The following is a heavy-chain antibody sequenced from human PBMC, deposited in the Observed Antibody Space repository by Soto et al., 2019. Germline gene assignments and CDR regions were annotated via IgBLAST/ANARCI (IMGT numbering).Heavy chain of an antibody. CDR1: GFTFSSFT. V-gene: IGHV3-30-3*01. D-gene: IGHD6-19*01. CDR2: ISYDDGTNK. J-gene: IGHJ4*02. CDR3: ARSIAVAGTPEFDY. Sequence: QVQLVQSGGGVVQPGRSLRLSCAASGFTFSSFTMHWVRQAPGKGLEWVALISYDDGTNKYYADSVKGRFTISRDNPQNTLYLQMNSLRPEDTAVYYCARSIAVAGTPEFDYWGQGTLVTVSS.